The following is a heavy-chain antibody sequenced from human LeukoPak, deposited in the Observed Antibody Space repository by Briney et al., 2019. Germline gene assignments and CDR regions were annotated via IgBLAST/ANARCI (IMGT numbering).Heavy chain of an antibody. CDR3: ARTQSQSGSYRYYFGY. J-gene: IGHJ4*02. Sequence: SETLSPTCTVSGGSVGSAGYCWSWIRQPPGGGLEWIGYIYYIRNTNYNPSLKSRVTMSLDPSKNQFSLKLNSVTAADTAVYYCARTQSQSGSYRYYFGYWGQGTLVTVSS. D-gene: IGHD1-26*01. CDR2: IYYIRNT. CDR1: GGSVGSAGYC. V-gene: IGHV4-61*08.